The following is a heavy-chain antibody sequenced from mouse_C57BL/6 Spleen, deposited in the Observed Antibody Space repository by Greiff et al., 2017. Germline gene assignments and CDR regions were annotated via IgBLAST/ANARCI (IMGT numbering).Heavy chain of an antibody. V-gene: IGHV1-4*01. CDR2: INPSSGYT. Sequence: VQLQQSGAELARPGASVKMSCKASGYTFTSYTMHWVKQRPGQGLEWIGYINPSSGYTKYNQKFKDKATLTADKSSSTAYMQLSSLTSEDSAVYYCAKDLYYGYWGQGTTLTVSS. D-gene: IGHD1-1*01. J-gene: IGHJ2*01. CDR3: AKDLYYGY. CDR1: GYTFTSYT.